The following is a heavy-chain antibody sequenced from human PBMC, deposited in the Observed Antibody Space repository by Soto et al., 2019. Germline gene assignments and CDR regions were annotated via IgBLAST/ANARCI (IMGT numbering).Heavy chain of an antibody. V-gene: IGHV3-30*18. CDR2: ISYDGSNQ. CDR3: AKDRGYVVVHAAPNFDY. Sequence: GGSLRLSCAASGFSFSNYGMHWVRQAPGKGLEWVAVISYDGSNQYYADAVKGRFTISRDNSKNTLYLQMNSLRAEDTAVYYCAKDRGYVVVHAAPNFDYWGQGTLDTVSS. J-gene: IGHJ4*01. D-gene: IGHD2-2*01. CDR1: GFSFSNYG.